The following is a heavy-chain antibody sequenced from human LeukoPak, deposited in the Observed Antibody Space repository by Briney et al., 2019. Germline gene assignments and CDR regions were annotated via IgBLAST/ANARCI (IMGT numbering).Heavy chain of an antibody. CDR1: GYTFTGYY. CDR2: INPNSGGT. D-gene: IGHD6-6*01. Sequence: ASVKVSCKASGYTFTGYYMHWVRQAPGQGLEWMGWINPNSGGTNYAQKFQGRVTMTRDTSISTAYMELSRLRSDDTAVYYCARSQSGVLVRPDYWGQGTLVTVSS. CDR3: ARSQSGVLVRPDY. J-gene: IGHJ4*02. V-gene: IGHV1-2*02.